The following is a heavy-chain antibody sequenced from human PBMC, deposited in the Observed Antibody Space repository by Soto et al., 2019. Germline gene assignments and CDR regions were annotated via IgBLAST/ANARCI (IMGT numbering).Heavy chain of an antibody. CDR3: AKELGPSIWGSHGYGDWHFDL. V-gene: IGHV3-7*01. J-gene: IGHJ2*01. Sequence: GGSPMPSISDSGYTFGSYSMSCVRHAPGQLLERVANIKQDGSEKYYVDSVKGRFTIARDNAKNTLYLQVNSLRAEDTAVYYCAKELGPSIWGSHGYGDWHFDLWGRGSLVTAS. CDR2: IKQDGSEK. D-gene: IGHD3-16*01. CDR1: GYTFGSYS.